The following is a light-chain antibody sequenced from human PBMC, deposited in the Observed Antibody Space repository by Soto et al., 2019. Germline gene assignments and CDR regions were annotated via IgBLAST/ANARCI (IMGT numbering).Light chain of an antibody. Sequence: QSVLTQPTSASGTPGQRVTISCSGSSSNIGSKTVNWYQQLPGTAPKLLIYSNNQRPSGVPDRFSGSKSGTSASLAISGLQSEDEADYHCAAWDDSLNGPVFGGGTKLTVL. CDR3: AAWDDSLNGPV. J-gene: IGLJ3*02. CDR1: SSNIGSKT. V-gene: IGLV1-44*01. CDR2: SNN.